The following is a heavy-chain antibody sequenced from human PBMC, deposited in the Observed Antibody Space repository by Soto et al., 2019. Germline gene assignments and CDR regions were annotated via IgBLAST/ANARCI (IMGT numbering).Heavy chain of an antibody. D-gene: IGHD2-2*02. Sequence: QITLKESGPTLVKSTQTLTLTCTFSGFSLRHIGAGVDWIRQPPGETLEWLALINWDDEESYSPSLKSRLTITKDTSKNQVVLTMTNMDPVDTGTYYCGYSLYTGGAFDYWGQGTLVTVSS. J-gene: IGHJ4*02. CDR3: GYSLYTGGAFDY. CDR2: INWDDEE. V-gene: IGHV2-5*02. CDR1: GFSLRHIGAG.